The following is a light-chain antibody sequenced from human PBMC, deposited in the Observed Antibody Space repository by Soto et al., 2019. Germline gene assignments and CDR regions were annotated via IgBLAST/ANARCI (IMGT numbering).Light chain of an antibody. V-gene: IGKV1-5*03. CDR2: KAS. J-gene: IGKJ1*01. Sequence: DIQMTQSPSTLSASVGDRVTITCRASQSISNRLAWYQQKPGKAPKLLIYKASTLKSGVPSRFSGSGSGTEFTLTISSLQPDDFATYYCQHYNSYSEAFGQGTKVDTK. CDR3: QHYNSYSEA. CDR1: QSISNR.